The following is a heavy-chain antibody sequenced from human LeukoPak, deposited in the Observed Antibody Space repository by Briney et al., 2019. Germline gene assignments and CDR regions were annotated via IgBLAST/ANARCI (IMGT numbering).Heavy chain of an antibody. CDR2: ISWNSGSI. J-gene: IGHJ4*02. CDR3: AKEVAVAGYEAYYFDY. D-gene: IGHD6-19*01. V-gene: IGHV3-9*01. Sequence: PRRSLRLSCAASGFTFDAYAMNWVRQAPGKGLDWVSGISWNSGSIGYADPVKGRFTISRDNAKNSLYLQMNSLRAEDTALYYCAKEVAVAGYEAYYFDYWGQGTLVTVSS. CDR1: GFTFDAYA.